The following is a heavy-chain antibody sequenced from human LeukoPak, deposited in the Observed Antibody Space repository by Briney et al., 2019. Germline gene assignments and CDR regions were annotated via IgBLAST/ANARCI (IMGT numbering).Heavy chain of an antibody. CDR1: GFTFSSYA. Sequence: GGSLRLSCAASGFTFSSYAMHWVRQAPGKGLEWVAVISYDGSNKYYADSVKGRFTISRDNSKNTLYLQMNSLRAEDTAGYYCAREDCSSTSCYLFYFDYWGQGTLVTVSS. J-gene: IGHJ4*02. V-gene: IGHV3-30-3*01. CDR2: ISYDGSNK. D-gene: IGHD2-2*01. CDR3: AREDCSSTSCYLFYFDY.